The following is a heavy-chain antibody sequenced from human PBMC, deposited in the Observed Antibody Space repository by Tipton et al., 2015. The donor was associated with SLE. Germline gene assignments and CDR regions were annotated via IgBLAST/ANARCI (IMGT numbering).Heavy chain of an antibody. Sequence: TLSLTCTVSGGSISSYYWSWIRQPPGKGLEWIGYIYYSGSTNYNPSLKSRVTISVDTSKNQFSLKLSSVTAADTAVYYCVGDHEDGYTSGWFGYWGQGTLVTVSS. CDR3: VGDHEDGYTSGWFGY. J-gene: IGHJ4*02. V-gene: IGHV4-59*01. CDR1: GGSISSYY. D-gene: IGHD6-19*01. CDR2: IYYSGST.